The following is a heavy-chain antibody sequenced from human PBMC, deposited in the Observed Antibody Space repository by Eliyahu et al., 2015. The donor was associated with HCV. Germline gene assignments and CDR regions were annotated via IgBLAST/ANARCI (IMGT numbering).Heavy chain of an antibody. Sequence: QVQLQQWGAGLLKPPETLSLTCAVYGGSFSGYYWTWIRQPPGKGLEWIGEINYSGSTNYNPSLKSRVTISVDTSKKQISLKLRSVTAADTAVYYCARGSSNCSGGSCYPDWFDPWGQGTLVTVSS. J-gene: IGHJ5*02. CDR1: GGSFSGYY. CDR3: ARGSSNCSGGSCYPDWFDP. D-gene: IGHD2-15*01. V-gene: IGHV4-34*01. CDR2: INYSGST.